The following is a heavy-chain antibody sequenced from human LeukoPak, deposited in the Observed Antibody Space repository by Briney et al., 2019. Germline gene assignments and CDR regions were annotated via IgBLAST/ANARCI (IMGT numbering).Heavy chain of an antibody. CDR3: ARAYCSNTFCYEGFNNYYYYMDV. CDR2: IYPSGST. J-gene: IGHJ6*03. V-gene: IGHV4-4*07. CDR1: GGPISSHY. Sequence: PSETLSLTCTVSGGPISSHYWTWIRQPAGTGLEYIGRIYPSGSTNYNPSLKGRVTMAIDTSKTQFSLRLSSVTAADTAVYYCARAYCSNTFCYEGFNNYYYYMDVWGKGTTVTVSS. D-gene: IGHD2-2*01.